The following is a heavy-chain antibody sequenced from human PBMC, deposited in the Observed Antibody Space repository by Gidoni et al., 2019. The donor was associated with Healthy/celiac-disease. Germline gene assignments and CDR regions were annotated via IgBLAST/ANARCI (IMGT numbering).Heavy chain of an antibody. Sequence: QVQLVESGGGVVQPGRSLRLSCAASGFTFSSYGMHWVRQAPGKGLEWVAVISYDGSNKYYADSVKGRFTISRDNSKNTLYLQMNSLRAEDTAVYYCAKAPLTYGGNSVGAFDIWGQGTMVTVSS. CDR1: GFTFSSYG. D-gene: IGHD4-17*01. CDR2: ISYDGSNK. CDR3: AKAPLTYGGNSVGAFDI. J-gene: IGHJ3*02. V-gene: IGHV3-30*18.